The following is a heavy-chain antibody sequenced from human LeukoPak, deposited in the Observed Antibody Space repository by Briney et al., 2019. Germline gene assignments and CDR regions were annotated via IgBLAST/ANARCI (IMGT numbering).Heavy chain of an antibody. CDR2: IRSKANSYAT. Sequence: GGSLKLSCAASGFTLSGSAMHWVRQASGKGLEWVGRIRSKANSYATAYAASVKGRFTISRDDSKNTAYLQMNSLKTEDTAVYYCTSPPYCSSTSCPIGYWGQGTLVTVSS. V-gene: IGHV3-73*01. D-gene: IGHD2-2*01. CDR3: TSPPYCSSTSCPIGY. CDR1: GFTLSGSA. J-gene: IGHJ4*02.